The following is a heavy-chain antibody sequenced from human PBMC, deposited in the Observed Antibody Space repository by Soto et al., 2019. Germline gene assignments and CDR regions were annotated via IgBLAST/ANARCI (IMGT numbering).Heavy chain of an antibody. J-gene: IGHJ4*02. Sequence: PGGSLRLSCAASGFTLTRYSMNWVRQVPGKGLEWVSSISSTTNYIYYADSMKGRFTVSRDNAKNSVYLEMNSLSAEDTAVYYCARESEDLTSNFDYWGQGTLVTVSS. CDR2: ISSTTNYI. V-gene: IGHV3-21*01. CDR1: GFTLTRYS. CDR3: ARESEDLTSNFDY.